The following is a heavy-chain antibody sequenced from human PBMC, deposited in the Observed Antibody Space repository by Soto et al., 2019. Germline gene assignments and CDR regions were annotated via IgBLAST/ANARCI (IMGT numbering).Heavy chain of an antibody. CDR1: GGTLDSYA. D-gene: IGHD3-10*01. CDR3: ARGHSRSSVIQYYYSLDV. J-gene: IGHJ6*02. CDR2: IIPILTTT. Sequence: QVLLVQSGTEVKKPGSSVKVSCKASGGTLDSYAISWVRQAPGQGLEWLGGIIPILTTTKYAQKFQGRVTITADESTNTAYMELRSLRSDDTALYYCARGHSRSSVIQYYYSLDVWGQGTTVTVSS. V-gene: IGHV1-69*01.